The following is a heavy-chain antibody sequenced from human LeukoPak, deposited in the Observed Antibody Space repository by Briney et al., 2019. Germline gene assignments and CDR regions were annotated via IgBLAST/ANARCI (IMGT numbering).Heavy chain of an antibody. D-gene: IGHD4-23*01. Sequence: GGSLRLSCAASGFTFSSYGMHWVRQAPGKGLEWVAVISYDGGNKYYADSVKGRFTISRDNSKNTLYLQMNSLRAEDTAVYYCATTVVTPDFDYWGQGTLVTVSS. CDR2: ISYDGGNK. CDR1: GFTFSSYG. V-gene: IGHV3-30*03. CDR3: ATTVVTPDFDY. J-gene: IGHJ4*02.